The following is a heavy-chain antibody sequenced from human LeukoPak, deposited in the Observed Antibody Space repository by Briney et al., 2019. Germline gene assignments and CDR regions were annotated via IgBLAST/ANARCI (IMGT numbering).Heavy chain of an antibody. CDR2: ISWGSNVI. CDR1: GFAFNSCW. J-gene: IGHJ4*02. D-gene: IGHD5-18*01. CDR3: ARDPGYSYALDY. Sequence: PGGSLRLSCAASGFAFNSCWMSWVRQAPGKGLEWLSYISWGSNVIYYADSVKGRFTTSRDDAKNSLFLQMNSLTDEDTAVYYCARDPGYSYALDYWGRGTLVTVSS. V-gene: IGHV3-48*02.